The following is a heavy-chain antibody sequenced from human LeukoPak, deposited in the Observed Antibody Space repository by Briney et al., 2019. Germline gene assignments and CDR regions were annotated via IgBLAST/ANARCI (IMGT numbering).Heavy chain of an antibody. Sequence: PSETLSLTCTVSGASISSYYWSWIRQPPGKGLEWIASRHYRGTTNYNPSLTSRVIISLDTSKNQVSLKVTSVTAADTAVYYCVRVGGASSILSAFDIWGQGAMVTVSS. D-gene: IGHD6-6*01. CDR3: VRVGGASSILSAFDI. CDR2: RHYRGTT. CDR1: GASISSYY. V-gene: IGHV4-59*01. J-gene: IGHJ3*02.